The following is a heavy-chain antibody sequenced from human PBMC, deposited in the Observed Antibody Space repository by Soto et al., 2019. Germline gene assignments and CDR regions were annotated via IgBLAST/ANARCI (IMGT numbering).Heavy chain of an antibody. D-gene: IGHD2-8*02. Sequence: PSETLSLTCSVSGGSISTGAYYWSWIRQHPGKGLEWVGYISYSGSSHYNPSLKGRVTMSVDTSENRFSLKLSSVTAADTAFYYCASDTGGGYSPTRDYGMDVWGQGTTVTVSS. CDR3: ASDTGGGYSPTRDYGMDV. J-gene: IGHJ6*02. V-gene: IGHV4-31*03. CDR2: ISYSGSS. CDR1: GGSISTGAYY.